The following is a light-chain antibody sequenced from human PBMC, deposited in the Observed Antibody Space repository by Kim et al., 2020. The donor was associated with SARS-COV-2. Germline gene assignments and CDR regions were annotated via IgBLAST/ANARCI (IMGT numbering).Light chain of an antibody. V-gene: IGLV1-40*01. CDR2: GNT. CDR3: QSYDNSLNSYV. Sequence: QRVTSTGTGSRSNIGAKYDVHWYQNSPGTAPKLLIYGNTNRPSGVPDRFAGSKSGTSASLAIIGLQAEDDADYYCQSYDNSLNSYVFGTGTKVTVL. J-gene: IGLJ1*01. CDR1: RSNIGAKYD.